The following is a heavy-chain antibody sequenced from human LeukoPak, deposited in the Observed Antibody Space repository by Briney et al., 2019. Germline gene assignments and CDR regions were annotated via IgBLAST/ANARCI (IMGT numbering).Heavy chain of an antibody. CDR3: ARRPYPYHFDH. J-gene: IGHJ4*02. D-gene: IGHD3-16*02. Sequence: SETLSLTCAVYGGSFSGYYWSWIRQPPGKGLEWIGEINHSGSTVYNPSLRSRVTISVDTSKNQFSLNLTSVTAADTAVYYCARRPYPYHFDHWGQGALVTVSS. CDR1: GGSFSGYY. V-gene: IGHV4-34*01. CDR2: INHSGST.